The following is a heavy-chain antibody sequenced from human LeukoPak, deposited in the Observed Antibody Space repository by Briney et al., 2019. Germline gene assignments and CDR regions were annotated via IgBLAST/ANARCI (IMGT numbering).Heavy chain of an antibody. CDR2: ISGSGGST. D-gene: IGHD3-16*01. CDR3: AKGRGGLNWFDP. Sequence: GGSLRLSCAASGFTFSRYAMSWVRQAPGKGLEWVSGISGSGGSTYYADSVKGRFTVSRDNSKNTLYLQMNSLRAEDTAVYYCAKGRGGLNWFDPWGQGTLVTVSS. J-gene: IGHJ5*02. V-gene: IGHV3-23*01. CDR1: GFTFSRYA.